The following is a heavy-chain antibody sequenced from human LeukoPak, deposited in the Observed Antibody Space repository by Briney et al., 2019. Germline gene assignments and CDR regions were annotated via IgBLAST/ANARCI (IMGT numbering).Heavy chain of an antibody. CDR2: IKTDGRTT. Sequence: GGSLRLSCAASGITFSGHWMHWVRQVPGKGLVWVSLIKTDGRTTIYADSVKGRFTISRDNGKSTLYLQMNSLRAEDTAIYYCTTGPSYGYEWWGQGTVVTVSS. D-gene: IGHD3-16*01. J-gene: IGHJ1*01. V-gene: IGHV3-74*01. CDR3: TTGPSYGYEW. CDR1: GITFSGHW.